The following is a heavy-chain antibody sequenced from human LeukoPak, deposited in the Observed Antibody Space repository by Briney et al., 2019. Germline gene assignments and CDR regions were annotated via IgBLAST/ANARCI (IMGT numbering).Heavy chain of an antibody. J-gene: IGHJ4*02. CDR2: IYSGGST. V-gene: IGHV3-66*02. Sequence: QPGGSPRLSWAASGFTVSSNYMSWVRRAPGKGLEWVSVIYSGGSTYYADSVKGRFTISRDNSKNTLYLQMNSLRAEDTAVYYCARAGQRAYFDYWGQGTLVTVSS. CDR3: ARAGQRAYFDY. CDR1: GFTVSSNY.